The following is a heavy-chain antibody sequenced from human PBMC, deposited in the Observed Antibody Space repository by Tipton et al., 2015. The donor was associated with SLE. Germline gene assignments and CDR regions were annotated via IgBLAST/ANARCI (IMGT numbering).Heavy chain of an antibody. D-gene: IGHD1-7*01. CDR2: IFASGTT. J-gene: IGHJ2*01. CDR3: AREPTRTGYWYFDL. CDR1: GGSISNYY. Sequence: TLSLTCIVSGGSISNYYLSWIRQPAGQGLEWIGRIFASGTTNYNSSLKSRISMSVDTSKNQFSLKLSSVTAADTAVYYCAREPTRTGYWYFDLWGRGTLVTVSS. V-gene: IGHV4-4*07.